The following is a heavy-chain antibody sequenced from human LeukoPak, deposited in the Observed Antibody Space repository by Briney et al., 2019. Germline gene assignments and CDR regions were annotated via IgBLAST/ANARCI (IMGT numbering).Heavy chain of an antibody. V-gene: IGHV4-39*01. CDR1: GGSISSSSYF. CDR2: IDYSGST. J-gene: IGHJ4*02. D-gene: IGHD4-17*01. Sequence: SETLSLTCTVSGGSISSSSYFWGWIRQPPGKGLEWIGSIDYSGSTFYNPSLKSRVTISADTSKKQFSLKLSSVTAADTVVYYRASDPGRVTKDYWVQGTLVTVSS. CDR3: ASDPGRVTKDY.